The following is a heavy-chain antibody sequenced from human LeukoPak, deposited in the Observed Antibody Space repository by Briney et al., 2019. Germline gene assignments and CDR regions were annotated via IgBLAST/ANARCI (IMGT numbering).Heavy chain of an antibody. CDR1: GGSISSYY. V-gene: IGHV4-59*06. CDR2: IYYSGST. Sequence: SETLSLTCTVSGGSISSYYWSWIRQHPGKGLEWIGYIYYSGSTYYNPSLKSRVTISVDTSKNQFSLKLSSVTAADTAVYYCARPYSSGWYFAFDIWGQGTMVTVSS. CDR3: ARPYSSGWYFAFDI. J-gene: IGHJ3*02. D-gene: IGHD6-19*01.